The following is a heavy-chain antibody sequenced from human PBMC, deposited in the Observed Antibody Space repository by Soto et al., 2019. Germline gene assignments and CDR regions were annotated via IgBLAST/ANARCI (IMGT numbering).Heavy chain of an antibody. CDR3: ARTLYSYGPRFDY. CDR1: GGSISSYY. CDR2: IYYSGST. D-gene: IGHD5-18*01. J-gene: IGHJ4*02. V-gene: IGHV4-59*01. Sequence: QVQLQESGPGLVKPSETLSLTCTVSGGSISSYYWSWIRQPPGKGLEWIGYIYYSGSTNYNPSLKRRVTMAVDTSKNQFSLKLSSVTAADTAVYYCARTLYSYGPRFDYWGQGTLVTVSS.